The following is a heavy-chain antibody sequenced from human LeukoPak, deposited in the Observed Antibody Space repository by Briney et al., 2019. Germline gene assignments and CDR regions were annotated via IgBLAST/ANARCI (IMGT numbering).Heavy chain of an antibody. CDR3: ANTGGLDYYGSGSYSDY. D-gene: IGHD3-10*01. J-gene: IGHJ4*02. V-gene: IGHV3-30*02. Sequence: GGSLRLSCAASGFTFSSYGMHWVRQAPGKGLEWVAFIRYDGSNKYYADSVKGRFTISRDNSKNTLYLQMNSLRAEDTAVYYCANTGGLDYYGSGSYSDYWGQGTLVTVSS. CDR2: IRYDGSNK. CDR1: GFTFSSYG.